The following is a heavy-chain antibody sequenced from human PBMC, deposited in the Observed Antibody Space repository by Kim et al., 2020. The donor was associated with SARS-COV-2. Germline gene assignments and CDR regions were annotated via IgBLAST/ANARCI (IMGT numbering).Heavy chain of an antibody. V-gene: IGHV3-15*01. Sequence: DYAAPVKGRFTISRDDSKNTLYLQMNSLKTEDTAVYYCTTEIILWVYSDYWGQGTLVTVSS. D-gene: IGHD3-10*01. CDR3: TTEIILWVYSDY. J-gene: IGHJ4*02.